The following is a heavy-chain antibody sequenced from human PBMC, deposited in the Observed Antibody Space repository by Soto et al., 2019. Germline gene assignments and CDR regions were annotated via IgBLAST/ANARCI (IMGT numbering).Heavy chain of an antibody. J-gene: IGHJ6*02. D-gene: IGHD3-16*01. Sequence: SETLSLTCSVSGGSISSNYWSWMRQPPGKGLEWIGYIYYSGSTNYNPSLKSRVTISVDTSKNQFSLKLSSVTAADTAVYYCARAPLQGSTSAQGGETGHYYFYGMDVWGQGTTVTVSS. V-gene: IGHV4-59*01. CDR1: GGSISSNY. CDR3: ARAPLQGSTSAQGGETGHYYFYGMDV. CDR2: IYYSGST.